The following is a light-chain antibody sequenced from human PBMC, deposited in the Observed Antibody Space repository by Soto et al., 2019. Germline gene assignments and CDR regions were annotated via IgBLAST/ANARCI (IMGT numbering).Light chain of an antibody. CDR1: SSDVGGYNY. V-gene: IGLV2-14*01. CDR2: EVS. Sequence: QSVLTQPDSVSGSPGQSITISCTGTSSDVGGYNYVSWYQQHPGKAPKLMIYEVSNRPSGVSNRFSGSKSGNTASLTISGLQAEDEADYYCSSYTSSSTLGVFGTGTKVTVL. CDR3: SSYTSSSTLGV. J-gene: IGLJ1*01.